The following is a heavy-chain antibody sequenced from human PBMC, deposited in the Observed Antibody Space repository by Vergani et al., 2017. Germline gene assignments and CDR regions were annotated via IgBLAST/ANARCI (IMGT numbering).Heavy chain of an antibody. CDR1: GFTFSSYW. V-gene: IGHV3-74*01. J-gene: IGHJ5*02. Sequence: EVQLVESGGGLVQPGGSLRLSCAASGFTFSSYWMHWVRQAPGKGLVWVSRINSDGSSTSYADSVKGRFTISRDNAKNTLYLQTNSLRAEDTAVYYCARYPYCSSTSCYEDWFDPWGQGTLVTVSS. D-gene: IGHD2-2*01. CDR3: ARYPYCSSTSCYEDWFDP. CDR2: INSDGSST.